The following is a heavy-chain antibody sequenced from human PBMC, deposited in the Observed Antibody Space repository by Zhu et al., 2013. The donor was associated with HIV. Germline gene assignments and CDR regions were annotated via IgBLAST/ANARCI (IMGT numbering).Heavy chain of an antibody. D-gene: IGHD3-10*01. J-gene: IGHJ3*02. V-gene: IGHV1-8*03. CDR3: ARSGEFDAFDI. Sequence: QVQLVQSGAEVKKPGASVKVSCKASGYTFNNYDIHWVRQATGQGLEWMGWMNPXSGNTGYAPKFQGRITITRNTSKTTDYMELSSLRSDDTAVYYCARSGEFDAFDIWGQGTMVTVSS. CDR2: MNPXSGNT. CDR1: GYTFNNYD.